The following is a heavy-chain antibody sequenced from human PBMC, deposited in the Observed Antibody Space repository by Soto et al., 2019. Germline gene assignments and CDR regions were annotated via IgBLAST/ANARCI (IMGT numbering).Heavy chain of an antibody. Sequence: GGSLRLSCAASGFTFSSYSMNWVRHSPGKGLEWVSYISSSSSTIYYADSVKGRFTISRDNAKNSLYLQMNSLRDEDTAVYYCARDGVVVIRNDAFDIWGQVTMVTVSS. D-gene: IGHD3-22*01. CDR2: ISSSSSTI. J-gene: IGHJ3*02. V-gene: IGHV3-48*02. CDR3: ARDGVVVIRNDAFDI. CDR1: GFTFSSYS.